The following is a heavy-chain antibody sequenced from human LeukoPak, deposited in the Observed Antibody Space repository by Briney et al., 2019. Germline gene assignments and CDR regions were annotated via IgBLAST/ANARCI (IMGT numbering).Heavy chain of an antibody. CDR1: GFTFSRYW. J-gene: IGHJ4*02. Sequence: PGGSLRLSCAASGFTFSRYWMHWVRQAPGKGLVWVSRINSGGSSTTYADSVKGRLTISRDDAKNALYLQMNSLRADDTAVYYCARAIDSSGFYYGITWGQGTLVTVSS. CDR2: INSGGSST. D-gene: IGHD3-22*01. V-gene: IGHV3-74*01. CDR3: ARAIDSSGFYYGIT.